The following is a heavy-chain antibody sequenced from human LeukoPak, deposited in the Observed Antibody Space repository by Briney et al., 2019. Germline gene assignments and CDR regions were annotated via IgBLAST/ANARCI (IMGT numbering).Heavy chain of an antibody. D-gene: IGHD3-22*01. CDR2: VYYSGST. Sequence: SETLSLPCTVSVGSISSSNYYWGWIRQPPGRGLEWIGSVYYSGSTYSNPSLKSRVTVSVDTSKNQFSLRLYSVTAADTAVYYCASLYCDSRGSYWFDPWGQGTLVTVSS. V-gene: IGHV4-39*01. J-gene: IGHJ5*02. CDR3: ASLYCDSRGSYWFDP. CDR1: VGSISSSNYY.